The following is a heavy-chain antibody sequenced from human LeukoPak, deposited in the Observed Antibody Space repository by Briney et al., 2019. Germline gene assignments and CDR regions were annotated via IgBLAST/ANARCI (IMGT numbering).Heavy chain of an antibody. CDR2: IRYDGSNK. D-gene: IGHD2-2*02. J-gene: IGHJ4*02. V-gene: IGHV3-30*02. Sequence: PGGSLRLSCAASGFTFSSYGMHWVRQAPGKGLEWVAFIRYDGSNKYYADSVKGRFTISRDNSKNTPYLQMNSLRAEDTAVYYCAKDSLTYCSSTSCYMGGLDYWGQGTLVTVSS. CDR1: GFTFSSYG. CDR3: AKDSLTYCSSTSCYMGGLDY.